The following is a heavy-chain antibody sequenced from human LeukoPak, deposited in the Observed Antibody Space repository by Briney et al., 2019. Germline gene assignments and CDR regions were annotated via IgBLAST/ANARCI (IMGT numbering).Heavy chain of an antibody. D-gene: IGHD3-3*01. CDR3: ARAVSITSRFLEWLQNPSIHRHYYYYYMDV. CDR1: GGSISSYY. V-gene: IGHV4-59*01. CDR2: IYYSGST. J-gene: IGHJ6*03. Sequence: SETLSLTCTVSGGSISSYYWSWIRQPPGKGLEWIGYIYYSGSTNYNPSLKSRVTISVDTSKNQFSLKLSSVTAADTAVYYCARAVSITSRFLEWLQNPSIHRHYYYYYMDVWGKGTTVTVSS.